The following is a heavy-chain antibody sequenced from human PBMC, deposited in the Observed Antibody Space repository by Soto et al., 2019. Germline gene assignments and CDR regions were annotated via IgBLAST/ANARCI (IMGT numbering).Heavy chain of an antibody. Sequence: GGAPRHPRGASGVTLRGSSYHLGRQASGRGLEWVGRIRSKANSYATAYAASVKGRFTISRDDSKNTAYLQMNSLKTEDTAVYYCTSGPAGDCWGQGTLVTVSS. J-gene: IGHJ4*02. V-gene: IGHV3-73*01. CDR3: TSGPAGDC. CDR1: GVTLRGSS. CDR2: IRSKANSYAT. D-gene: IGHD3-10*01.